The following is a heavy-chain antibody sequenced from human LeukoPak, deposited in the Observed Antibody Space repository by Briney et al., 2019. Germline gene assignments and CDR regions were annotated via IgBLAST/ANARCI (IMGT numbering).Heavy chain of an antibody. D-gene: IGHD5-24*01. Sequence: PSETLSLTCTVSGGSISSYYWSWIRQPPGKGLEWIGYIYYSGSTNYNPSLKSRVTISVDTSKNQFSLKLSSVTAADTAVYYCAEMFQSQQGNWFDPWGQGTLVTVSS. CDR1: GGSISSYY. J-gene: IGHJ5*02. CDR3: AEMFQSQQGNWFDP. CDR2: IYYSGST. V-gene: IGHV4-59*01.